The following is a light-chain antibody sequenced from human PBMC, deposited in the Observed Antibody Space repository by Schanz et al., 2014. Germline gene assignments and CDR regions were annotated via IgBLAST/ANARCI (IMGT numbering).Light chain of an antibody. CDR3: QQYGSSPPWT. V-gene: IGKV3-20*01. Sequence: EIVLTQSPATLSLSPGERATLSCRASQRVSSYLAWYQQKPGQAPRLLIYGASSRATGIPDRFSGSGSGTDFTLTISRLEPEDFAVYYCQQYGSSPPWTFGRGTKVEIK. J-gene: IGKJ1*01. CDR2: GAS. CDR1: QRVSSY.